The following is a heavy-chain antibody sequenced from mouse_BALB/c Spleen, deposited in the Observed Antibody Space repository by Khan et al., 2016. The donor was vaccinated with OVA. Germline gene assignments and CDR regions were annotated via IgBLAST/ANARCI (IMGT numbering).Heavy chain of an antibody. CDR1: GYIFTTYW. J-gene: IGHJ2*01. V-gene: IGHV1-76*01. CDR3: AREEALYYFDY. D-gene: IGHD3-2*02. CDR2: IYPGTDNT. Sequence: VQLQQSGAELVRPGASVKLSCKTSGYIFTTYWIHWVKQRSGQGLEWIARIYPGTDNTYYNEKFKDKATLTADKSSSTAYMQLSSLKSEDSAGYCWAREEALYYFDYWGQGTTLTVSS.